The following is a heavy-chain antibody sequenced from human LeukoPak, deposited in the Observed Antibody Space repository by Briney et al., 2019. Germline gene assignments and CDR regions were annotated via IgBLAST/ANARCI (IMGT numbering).Heavy chain of an antibody. J-gene: IGHJ6*02. D-gene: IGHD2-15*01. CDR2: IIPIFGTA. V-gene: IGHV1-69*13. Sequence: GASVKVSCKASGGTFSSYAISWVRQAPGQGREWMGGIIPIFGTANYAQKLQGRVTITADESTSTAYMELSSLRSEDTAVYYCARAVVVVAAAYYYYGMDVWGQGTTVTVSS. CDR1: GGTFSSYA. CDR3: ARAVVVVAAAYYYYGMDV.